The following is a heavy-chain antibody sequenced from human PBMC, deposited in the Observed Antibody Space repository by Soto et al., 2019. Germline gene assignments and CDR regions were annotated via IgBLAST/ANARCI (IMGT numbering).Heavy chain of an antibody. Sequence: LSLNCAVYGGSFIGYYWSWIRQPPGKGLEWIGEINHSGSTNYNPSLKSRVTISVDTSKNQFSLKLSSVTAADTAVYYCARGLAAAGKGGMEVWGQGTTVTVSS. CDR1: GGSFIGYY. V-gene: IGHV4-34*01. CDR2: INHSGST. J-gene: IGHJ6*02. CDR3: ARGLAAAGKGGMEV. D-gene: IGHD6-13*01.